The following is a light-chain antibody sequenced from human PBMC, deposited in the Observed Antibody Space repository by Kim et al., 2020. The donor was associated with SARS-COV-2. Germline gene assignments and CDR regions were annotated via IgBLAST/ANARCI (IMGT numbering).Light chain of an antibody. CDR2: YDS. CDR3: QVWDSSSDHPV. V-gene: IGLV3-21*04. CDR1: NIGSKS. J-gene: IGLJ3*02. Sequence: SYELTQPPSVSVAPGKTAMITCGGNNIGSKSVHWYQQKPGQAPVLVIYYDSDRPSGIPERFSGSNSGNTATLTTSRVEAGDEADYYCQVWDSSSDHPVFG.